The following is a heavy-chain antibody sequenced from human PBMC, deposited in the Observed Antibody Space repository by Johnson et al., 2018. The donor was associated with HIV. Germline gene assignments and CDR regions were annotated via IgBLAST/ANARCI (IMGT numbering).Heavy chain of an antibody. Sequence: QMQLVESGGGVFQPGGSLRLSCVASGFAFSSYGMHWVRQAPGKGLEWVSFIRYDGGNKSYGDSVKGRFTISRDNSKNTLYVQMISLRAEDTAVYYCAKGPVDYGGNYYGFGIWGQGTKVTVSS. D-gene: IGHD4-23*01. V-gene: IGHV3-30*02. CDR2: IRYDGGNK. CDR3: AKGPVDYGGNYYGFGI. CDR1: GFAFSSYG. J-gene: IGHJ3*02.